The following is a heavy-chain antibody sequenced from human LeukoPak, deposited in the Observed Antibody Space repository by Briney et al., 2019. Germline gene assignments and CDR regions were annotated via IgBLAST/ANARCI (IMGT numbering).Heavy chain of an antibody. J-gene: IGHJ4*02. CDR2: IYYSGST. D-gene: IGHD5-18*01. CDR1: GGSISSYY. V-gene: IGHV4-59*01. Sequence: PSETLSLTCTVSGGSISSYYWSWIRQPPGKGLEWIGYIYYSGSTNYNLSLKSRVTISVATSKNQFSLKLSSVTAADTAVYYCARGRRGYSYGSLDYWGQGTLVTASS. CDR3: ARGRRGYSYGSLDY.